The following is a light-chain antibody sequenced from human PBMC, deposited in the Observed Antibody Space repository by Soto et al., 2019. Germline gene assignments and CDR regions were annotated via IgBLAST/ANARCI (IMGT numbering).Light chain of an antibody. CDR2: LNSDGSH. CDR1: SGHSSYA. J-gene: IGLJ2*01. V-gene: IGLV4-69*01. CDR3: QSWGAGSP. Sequence: QTVLTQSPSASASLGASVKLTCTLSSGHSSYAIAWHQQQPEKGPRYLMKLNSDGSHSKGDGIPDRFSGSSSGAERYLTISCRQSEDEPDYCCQSWGAGSPFGGGTHVTVL.